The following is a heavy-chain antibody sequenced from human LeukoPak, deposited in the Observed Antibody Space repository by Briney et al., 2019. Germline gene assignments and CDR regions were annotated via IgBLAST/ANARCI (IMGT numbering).Heavy chain of an antibody. D-gene: IGHD1-20*01. CDR1: GGTFSSYA. V-gene: IGHV1-69*05. CDR2: IIPIFGTA. J-gene: IGHJ4*02. Sequence: SVKVSCMASGGTFSSYAISWVRQAPGQGLEWMGGIIPIFGTANYAQKFQGRVTITTDESTSTAYMELSSLRSEDTAVYYCAKGITGSRRLFDYWGQGTLVTVSS. CDR3: AKGITGSRRLFDY.